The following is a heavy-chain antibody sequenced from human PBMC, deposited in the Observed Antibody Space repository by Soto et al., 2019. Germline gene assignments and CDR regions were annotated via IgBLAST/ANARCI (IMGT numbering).Heavy chain of an antibody. CDR3: ARHFDVDPSLDQYYFDL. D-gene: IGHD3-9*01. Sequence: QVQLQESGPGLVKPSETLSLTCTVSGVSITPYFWSWIRQPAGKAPEWVGHIYASGRTTYNPSHKSRVTMFVSQTQVSLRLTSVTAADTAVYYCARHFDVDPSLDQYYFDLWGRGALVTVSS. CDR1: GVSITPYF. CDR2: IYASGRT. V-gene: IGHV4-4*07. J-gene: IGHJ2*01.